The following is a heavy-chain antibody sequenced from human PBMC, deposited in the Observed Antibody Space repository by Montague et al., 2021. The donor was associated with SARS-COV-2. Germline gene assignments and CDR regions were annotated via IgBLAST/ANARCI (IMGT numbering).Heavy chain of an antibody. V-gene: IGHV4-59*01. D-gene: IGHD3-10*01. CDR1: GGSISDYY. Sequence: SETLSLTCTVSGGSISDYYWSWIRQPPGMGLEWIGYIFRSGATNYNPPPKSRVIISLDTSKNQFSLRLSSVTAADTAIYYCARTSRGARYFYGVDVWGQGTTVTVSS. J-gene: IGHJ6*02. CDR3: ARTSRGARYFYGVDV. CDR2: IFRSGAT.